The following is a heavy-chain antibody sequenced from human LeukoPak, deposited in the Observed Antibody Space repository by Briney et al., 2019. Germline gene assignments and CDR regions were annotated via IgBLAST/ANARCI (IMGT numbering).Heavy chain of an antibody. CDR2: TGNKANSYTT. CDR3: ARGRGSYVDY. V-gene: IGHV3-72*01. CDR1: GFTFSDHY. Sequence: GGSLRLSXAASGFTFSDHYMDWVRQAPGKGLEWVGRTGNKANSYTTEYAASVKGRFTISRDDSKNSLYLQMNSLKTEDTAVYYCARGRGSYVDYWGQGTLVTVSS. D-gene: IGHD1-26*01. J-gene: IGHJ4*02.